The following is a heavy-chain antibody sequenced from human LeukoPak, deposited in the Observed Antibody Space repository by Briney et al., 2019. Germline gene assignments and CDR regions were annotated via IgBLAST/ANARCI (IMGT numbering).Heavy chain of an antibody. CDR1: GLTFSSYA. Sequence: PGGSLRLSCAASGLTFSSYAMSWVRQAPGKGLEWVSAISVSGNTYHADSVKGRFTISRDSSKNTLYLQMNSLRAEDAAVYYCAKAPVTTCSGAYCYPFDYWGQGTLVTVSS. J-gene: IGHJ4*02. V-gene: IGHV3-23*01. CDR3: AKAPVTTCSGAYCYPFDY. CDR2: ISVSGNT. D-gene: IGHD2-15*01.